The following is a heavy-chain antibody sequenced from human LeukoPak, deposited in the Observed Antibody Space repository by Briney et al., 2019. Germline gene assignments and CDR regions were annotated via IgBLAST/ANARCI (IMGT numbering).Heavy chain of an antibody. CDR1: GFTFSSYE. CDR3: ARESEARAFDI. V-gene: IGHV3-48*03. Sequence: GGSLRLSCAASGFTFSSYEMNWVRQAPGKGLEWVSYISSSGSTIYYADSVKGRFTISRDNAKNSLYLQMNSLRADDTAVYYCARESEARAFDIWGQGTMVTVSS. CDR2: ISSSGSTI. J-gene: IGHJ3*02.